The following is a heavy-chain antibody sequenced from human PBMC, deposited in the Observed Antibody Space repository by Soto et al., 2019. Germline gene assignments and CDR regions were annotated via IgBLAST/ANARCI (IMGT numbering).Heavy chain of an antibody. V-gene: IGHV3-11*05. CDR3: ARDHHRYSGYDYVDY. J-gene: IGHJ4*02. D-gene: IGHD5-12*01. CDR2: ISSSSSYT. CDR1: GFTFSDYY. Sequence: QVQLVESGGGLVKPGGSLRLSCVASGFTFSDYYMSWIRQAPGKGLEWVSYISSSSSYTNYADSVKDRFTISRDNAKNSLYLQMNSLRAEDTAVYYCARDHHRYSGYDYVDYWGQGTLVTVSS.